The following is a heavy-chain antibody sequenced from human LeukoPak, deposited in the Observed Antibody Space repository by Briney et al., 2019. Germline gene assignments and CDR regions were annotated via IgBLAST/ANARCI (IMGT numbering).Heavy chain of an antibody. CDR3: ARGNYGDYAECFDY. J-gene: IGHJ4*02. V-gene: IGHV3-21*01. CDR2: ITSSSSYI. Sequence: GGSLRLSCAASGFTFSSYSMNWVRQAPGKGLEWVSSITSSSSYIYYADSVKGRFTISRDNAKNSLYLQMNSLRAEDTAVYYCARGNYGDYAECFDYWGQGTLVAASA. CDR1: GFTFSSYS. D-gene: IGHD4-17*01.